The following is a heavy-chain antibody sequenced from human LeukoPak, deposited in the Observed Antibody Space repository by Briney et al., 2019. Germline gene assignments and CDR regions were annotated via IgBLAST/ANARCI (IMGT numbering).Heavy chain of an antibody. CDR2: IYYSGST. CDR1: GGFISSGGYY. D-gene: IGHD1-26*01. J-gene: IGHJ5*02. Sequence: PSQTLSLTCTVSGGFISSGGYYWSWIRQHPGKGLEWIGYIYYSGSTYYNPSLKSRVTISVDTSKNQFSLKLSSVTAADTAVYYCARELKGGVNWFDPWGQGTLVTVSS. V-gene: IGHV4-31*03. CDR3: ARELKGGVNWFDP.